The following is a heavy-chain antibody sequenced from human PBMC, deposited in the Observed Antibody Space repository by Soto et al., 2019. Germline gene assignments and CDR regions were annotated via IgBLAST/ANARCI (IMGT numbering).Heavy chain of an antibody. Sequence: EVQLVESGGGLVQPVRSLRLSCGASGFIFDDYAMPWVLQAAGKGLELVEVISGNSGSLVYADSVKGRITISRDNAKNSLYLQMNSLRAEDTALYYCAKDRYSSSAYYYYGMDAWGQGTTVTVSS. CDR3: AKDRYSSSAYYYYGMDA. D-gene: IGHD6-6*01. CDR2: ISGNSGSL. V-gene: IGHV3-9*01. J-gene: IGHJ6*02. CDR1: GFIFDDYA.